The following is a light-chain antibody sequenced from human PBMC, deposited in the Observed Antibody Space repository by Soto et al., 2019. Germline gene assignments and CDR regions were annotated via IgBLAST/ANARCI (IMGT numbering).Light chain of an antibody. CDR2: EVN. J-gene: IGLJ3*02. CDR3: LSYTSANTRV. V-gene: IGLV2-14*01. CDR1: SSDVGGYKF. Sequence: QSVLTQPASVSASPGQSITISCTGTSSDVGGYKFVSWYQHHPGKAPKLMIYEVNNRPSGVSNRFSGSKSGNTASLTISGLQPEDEADYYCLSYTSANTRVFGGGTKLTGL.